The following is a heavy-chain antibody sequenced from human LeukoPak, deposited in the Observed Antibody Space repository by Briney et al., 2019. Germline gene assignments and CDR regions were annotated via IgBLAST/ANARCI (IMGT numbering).Heavy chain of an antibody. CDR3: ARDSGFCSSRSCSLGY. V-gene: IGHV3-21*01. CDR1: GFTLSIYT. Sequence: PGGSLRLSCAASGFTLSIYTMNWVRQAPGKGLEWVSSISSSSSYIYYADSVKGRFTISRDNAKNSLYLQMNSLRAEDTAVYYCARDSGFCSSRSCSLGYWDQGTLVTVSS. D-gene: IGHD2-15*01. CDR2: ISSSSSYI. J-gene: IGHJ4*02.